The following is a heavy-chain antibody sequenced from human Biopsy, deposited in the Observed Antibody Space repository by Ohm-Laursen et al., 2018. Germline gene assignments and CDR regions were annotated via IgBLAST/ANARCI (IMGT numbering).Heavy chain of an antibody. D-gene: IGHD6-19*01. Sequence: ATVKISCKASGYTFTSYYMHWVRQAPGQGLEWMGMINPSGSTTSYPQIFQGRVTMTRDTSKSTVYMELSSLRSADTAVYFCARNTGWYGDLYYFDYWGQGTLVTVSS. J-gene: IGHJ4*02. CDR3: ARNTGWYGDLYYFDY. CDR2: INPSGSTT. CDR1: GYTFTSYY. V-gene: IGHV1-46*01.